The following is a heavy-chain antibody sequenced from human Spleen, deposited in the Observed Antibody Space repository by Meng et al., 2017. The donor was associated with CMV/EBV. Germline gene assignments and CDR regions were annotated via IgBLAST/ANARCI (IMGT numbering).Heavy chain of an antibody. D-gene: IGHD3-22*01. CDR3: VHGPYDSSGPQYFDY. CDR1: GFSLSQSGVG. V-gene: IGHV2-5*01. Sequence: SGFSLSQSGVGVGWIRQPPGKALEWLALIYWNDDKRYSPSLKSRLTINKDTSKNQVVLTMTNMDSVDTATYYCVHGPYDSSGPQYFDYWGQGTLVTVSS. CDR2: IYWNDDK. J-gene: IGHJ4*02.